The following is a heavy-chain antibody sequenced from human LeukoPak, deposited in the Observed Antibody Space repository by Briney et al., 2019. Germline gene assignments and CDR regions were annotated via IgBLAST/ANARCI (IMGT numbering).Heavy chain of an antibody. J-gene: IGHJ5*02. CDR3: ARQPEGTWFDP. D-gene: IGHD1-1*01. V-gene: IGHV5-10-1*01. Sequence: GESLKISCKASGYSFTSNWISWVRQMPGKGLEWMGRIDPSDSYTNYSPSFQGHVTISADKSISTAYLQWSSLKASDTAMYYCARQPEGTWFDPWGQGTLVTVSS. CDR1: GYSFTSNW. CDR2: IDPSDSYT.